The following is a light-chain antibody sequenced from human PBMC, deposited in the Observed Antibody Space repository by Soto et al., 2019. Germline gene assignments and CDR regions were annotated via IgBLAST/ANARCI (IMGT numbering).Light chain of an antibody. CDR2: AAS. Sequence: NEWKRAVSGLGVGVGGRGTINYRASQGIASYLAWYQQKPGKAPKLLIYAASSLQSGVPSRFSGSGSGTDFTLTISSLQPEDFATYYCQQSYSTPLTFGGGTKVDIK. V-gene: IGKV1-39*01. CDR1: QGIASY. CDR3: QQSYSTPLT. J-gene: IGKJ4*01.